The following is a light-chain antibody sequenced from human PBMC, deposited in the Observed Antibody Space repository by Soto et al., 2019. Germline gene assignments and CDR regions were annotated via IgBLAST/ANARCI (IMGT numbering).Light chain of an antibody. CDR3: QQRSDWPLT. CDR2: DAS. Sequence: EIVLTQSPATLSLSPGERASLSCRASQSVNSYLAWYQQKPGQAPRLLIFDASHRATGIPARFSGSGFGTDFTLTISSLEPEDFAVYYCQQRSDWPLTFGGGTTVEI. V-gene: IGKV3-11*01. J-gene: IGKJ4*01. CDR1: QSVNSY.